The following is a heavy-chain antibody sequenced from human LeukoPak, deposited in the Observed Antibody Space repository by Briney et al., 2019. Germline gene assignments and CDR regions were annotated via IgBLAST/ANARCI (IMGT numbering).Heavy chain of an antibody. Sequence: GGSLRLSCAASGFTFSSYAMSWVRQAPGKGLEWVSAISGSGCNTYYADSVKGRFTISRDNSKNTLYLQMNRLRAEDTAVYYCAKDSNYYGSGSYFVYWGQGTLVTVSS. D-gene: IGHD3-10*01. CDR1: GFTFSSYA. CDR3: AKDSNYYGSGSYFVY. J-gene: IGHJ4*01. CDR2: ISGSGCNT. V-gene: IGHV3-23*01.